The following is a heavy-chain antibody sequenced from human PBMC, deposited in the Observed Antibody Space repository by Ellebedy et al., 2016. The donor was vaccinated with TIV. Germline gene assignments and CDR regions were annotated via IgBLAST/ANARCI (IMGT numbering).Heavy chain of an antibody. CDR2: ITYFGST. CDR1: GGSISNFY. Sequence: SETLSLTXTASGGSISNFYWSWIRQPPGKGLEWIGYITYFGSTTYNPSLKSRVIISLDTSNNQFSLNLTSVTAADTAIYYCAKLGNPAQAAAGAGSWGQGTLVTVSS. J-gene: IGHJ5*02. CDR3: AKLGNPAQAAAGAGS. D-gene: IGHD6-13*01. V-gene: IGHV4-59*01.